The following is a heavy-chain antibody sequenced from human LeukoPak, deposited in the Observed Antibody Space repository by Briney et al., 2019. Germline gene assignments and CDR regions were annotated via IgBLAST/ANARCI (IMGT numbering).Heavy chain of an antibody. CDR3: ARAMGYGSGSISFDY. J-gene: IGHJ4*02. D-gene: IGHD3-10*01. CDR1: GGSISSSNW. Sequence: PSETLSLTCAVSGGSISSSNWWSWVRQPPGKGLEWIGEIYHSGSTNHNPSLKSRVTISVDKSKNQFSLKLSSVTAADTAVYYCARAMGYGSGSISFDYWGQGTLVTVSS. CDR2: IYHSGST. V-gene: IGHV4-4*02.